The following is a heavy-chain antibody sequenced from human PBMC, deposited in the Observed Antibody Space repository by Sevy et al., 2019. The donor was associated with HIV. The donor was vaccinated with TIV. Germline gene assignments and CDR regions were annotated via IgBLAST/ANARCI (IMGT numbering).Heavy chain of an antibody. CDR1: GYSFSGYN. V-gene: IGHV1-2*06. D-gene: IGHD6-13*01. Sequence: ASVKVSCKTSGYSFSGYNMHWERQAPGQGLEWMGRINPTSDGTKFAEMFQGRVTMTRDMSISTAYLELSSLRSDDTAVYYCVRVPAAAGTRGYFDYWGQGTLVTVSS. J-gene: IGHJ4*02. CDR2: INPTSDGT. CDR3: VRVPAAAGTRGYFDY.